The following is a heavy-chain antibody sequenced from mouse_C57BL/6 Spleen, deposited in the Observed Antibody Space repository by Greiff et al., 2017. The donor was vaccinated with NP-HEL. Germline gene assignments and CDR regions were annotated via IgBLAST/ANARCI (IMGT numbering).Heavy chain of an antibody. V-gene: IGHV1-18*01. CDR1: GYTFTDYN. CDR2: INPNNGGT. J-gene: IGHJ1*03. D-gene: IGHD1-1*01. Sequence: VQLKESGPELVKPGASVKIPCKASGYTFTDYNMDWVKQSPGKSLEWIGDINPNNGGTIYNQKFKGKATLTVDKSSSTAYMELRSLTSEDTAVYYCARSPLITTVVATEYFDVWGTGTTVTVSS. CDR3: ARSPLITTVVATEYFDV.